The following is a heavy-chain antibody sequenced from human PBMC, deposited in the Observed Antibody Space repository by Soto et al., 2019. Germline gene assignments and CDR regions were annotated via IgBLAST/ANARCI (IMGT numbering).Heavy chain of an antibody. Sequence: PSQTLSLTCAISGDSVSSNSASWNWIRQSPSRGLEWLGRTYFRSKWYNDYAVSVKSRIIINQDTSNNQCSLHLNSVTPEDTAVHYSAREFPYYVSSDSYLDYWGQGALVTVSS. D-gene: IGHD3-16*01. CDR2: TYFRSKWYN. CDR3: AREFPYYVSSDSYLDY. J-gene: IGHJ4*02. V-gene: IGHV6-1*01. CDR1: GDSVSSNSAS.